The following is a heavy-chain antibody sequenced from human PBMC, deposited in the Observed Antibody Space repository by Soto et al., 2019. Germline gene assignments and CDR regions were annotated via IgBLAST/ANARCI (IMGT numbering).Heavy chain of an antibody. V-gene: IGHV3-20*04. CDR1: GLTFDDYG. CDR2: INWNGGST. Sequence: EVQLVESGGGVVRPGGSLRLSCAASGLTFDDYGMSWVRLAPGKGLEWVSGINWNGGSTAYADYVKGRFSLSRDNAKKSPYLQMNHLRAEDTAVYYSARVYYSHSGQDYYFDSWGQGTLVTGSS. D-gene: IGHD3-22*01. J-gene: IGHJ4*02. CDR3: ARVYYSHSGQDYYFDS.